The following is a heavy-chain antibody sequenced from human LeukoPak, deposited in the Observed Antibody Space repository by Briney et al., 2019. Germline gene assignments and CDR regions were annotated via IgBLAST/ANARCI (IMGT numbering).Heavy chain of an antibody. CDR1: GGSFTGYY. J-gene: IGHJ4*02. CDR3: ARAGELLDFDY. D-gene: IGHD1-26*01. V-gene: IGHV4-59*01. Sequence: SETLSLTCAVYGGSFTGYYWSWIRQPPGKGLEWIGYIYYSGTTNYNPSLKSRVTISVDTSKNQFSLKLSSVTAADTAVYYCARAGELLDFDYWGQGTLVTVSS. CDR2: IYYSGTT.